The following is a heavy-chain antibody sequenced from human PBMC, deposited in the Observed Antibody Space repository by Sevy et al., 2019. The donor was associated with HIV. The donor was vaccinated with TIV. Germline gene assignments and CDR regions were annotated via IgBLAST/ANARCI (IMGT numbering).Heavy chain of an antibody. CDR1: GGSIISGDYY. J-gene: IGHJ6*02. V-gene: IGHV4-30-4*01. Sequence: SETLSLTCSVSGGSIISGDYYLSWVRQPPGRGVEWIGYIHYTGRTDYNPSLESRVTISVDTSKNQFSLKLTSVTAADTAVYYCARDEGDYGDKSYYYGMDVWGRGTTVTVSS. D-gene: IGHD4-17*01. CDR2: IHYTGRT. CDR3: ARDEGDYGDKSYYYGMDV.